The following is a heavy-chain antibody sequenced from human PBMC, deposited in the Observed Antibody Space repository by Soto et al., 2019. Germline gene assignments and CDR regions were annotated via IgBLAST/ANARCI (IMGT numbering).Heavy chain of an antibody. D-gene: IGHD3-16*02. V-gene: IGHV3-23*01. J-gene: IGHJ4*02. CDR2: ISGSGGST. CDR3: AKEFSRLSSDY. Sequence: PGGSLRLSCAASGFTFSRYTMSWVRQVPGKGLEWVSGISGSGGSTYYAESVKGRFTISRDNSKNTLYLQMNSLRAEDTAVYYCAKEFSRLSSDYWGQGTLVTVSS. CDR1: GFTFSRYT.